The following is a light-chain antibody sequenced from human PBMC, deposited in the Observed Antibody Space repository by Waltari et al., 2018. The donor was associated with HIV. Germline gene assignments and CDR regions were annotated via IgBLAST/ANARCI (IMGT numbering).Light chain of an antibody. CDR2: GNT. V-gene: IGLV1-40*01. CDR1: RSNIGAGYD. CDR3: QSYDRSLSGGV. J-gene: IGLJ7*01. Sequence: QSVLTQPHSVSGAPGQTVTISCTGSRSNIGAGYDIHCYQHLPGRPPKLLIYGNTNRPSGVPDRFSGSQSGTSASLVITGLQAEDEADYYCQSYDRSLSGGVFGGGTRLTVL.